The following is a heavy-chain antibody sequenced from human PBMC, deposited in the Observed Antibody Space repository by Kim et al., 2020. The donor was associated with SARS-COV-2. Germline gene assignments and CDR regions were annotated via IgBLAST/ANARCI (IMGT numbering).Heavy chain of an antibody. CDR1: GFTFSSYG. J-gene: IGHJ4*02. V-gene: IGHV3-33*06. Sequence: GGSLRLSCAASGFTFSSYGMHWVRKAPGKGLEWVAVIWYDGSNKYYADSVKGRFTISRDNSKNTLYLQMNGLRAEDTALYYCAKDRMVRAVIIDYFDYWGQGTLVTVSS. CDR2: IWYDGSNK. D-gene: IGHD3-10*01. CDR3: AKDRMVRAVIIDYFDY.